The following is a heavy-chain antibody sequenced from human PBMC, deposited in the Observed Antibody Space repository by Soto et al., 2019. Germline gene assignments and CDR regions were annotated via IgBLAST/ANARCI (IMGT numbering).Heavy chain of an antibody. V-gene: IGHV3-30*18. CDR3: AKDLVYCSSTSCLFYYYYGLDV. CDR2: ISYDGSNK. CDR1: GFTFSSYG. Sequence: GGSLRLSCAASGFTFSSYGMHWVRQAPGKGLEWVAVISYDGSNKYYADSVKGRFTNSRDNSKNTLYLQMNSLRAEDTAVYYCAKDLVYCSSTSCLFYYYYGLDVWGQGTTVTVSS. D-gene: IGHD2-2*01. J-gene: IGHJ6*02.